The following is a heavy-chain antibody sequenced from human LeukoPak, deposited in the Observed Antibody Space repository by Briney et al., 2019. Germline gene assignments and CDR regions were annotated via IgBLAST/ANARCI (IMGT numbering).Heavy chain of an antibody. CDR2: IYHSGST. D-gene: IGHD1-1*01. CDR1: GGSISSGDYS. V-gene: IGHV4-30-2*01. Sequence: SETLSLTCAVSGGSISSGDYSWSWIRQPPGKGLEWIGYIYHSGSTSYNPSLKSRVTISVDTSKNQFSLKLSSVTAADTAVYYCARGGPRRWNDYWGQGTLVTVSS. J-gene: IGHJ4*02. CDR3: ARGGPRRWNDY.